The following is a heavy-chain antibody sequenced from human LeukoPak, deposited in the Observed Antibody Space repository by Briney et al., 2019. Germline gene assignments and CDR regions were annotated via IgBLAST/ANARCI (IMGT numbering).Heavy chain of an antibody. Sequence: SVKVSCKASGRTFSSYATRWGRQAPGQGLEWKGGSMPKFGTANYDQKVQGRVKITAAKFTSTAYMELNSLRSEDTAVYYCARGGNRIIEAAGPSVTPFDYWGQGTLVTVSS. V-gene: IGHV1-69*06. CDR3: ARGGNRIIEAAGPSVTPFDY. CDR2: SMPKFGTA. D-gene: IGHD6-13*01. CDR1: GRTFSSYA. J-gene: IGHJ4*02.